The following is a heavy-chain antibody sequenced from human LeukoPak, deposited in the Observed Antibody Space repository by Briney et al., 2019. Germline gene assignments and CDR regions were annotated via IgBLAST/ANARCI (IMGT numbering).Heavy chain of an antibody. CDR2: ISAYNGNT. Sequence: ASVKVSCKASGYTFTSYGISWVRQAPGQGLVWMGWISAYNGNTNYAQKLQGRVTMTTDTSTSTAYMELRSLRSDDTAVYYCARIHCSSTSCYSVWYFDLWGRGTLVTVSS. V-gene: IGHV1-18*01. CDR3: ARIHCSSTSCYSVWYFDL. D-gene: IGHD2-2*02. J-gene: IGHJ2*01. CDR1: GYTFTSYG.